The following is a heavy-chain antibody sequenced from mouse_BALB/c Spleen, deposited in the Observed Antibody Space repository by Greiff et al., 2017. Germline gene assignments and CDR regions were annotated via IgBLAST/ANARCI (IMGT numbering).Heavy chain of an antibody. CDR2: ISDGGSYT. V-gene: IGHV5-4*02. D-gene: IGHD1-1*01. CDR3: ARVVGSSYWYFDV. J-gene: IGHJ1*01. Sequence: DVQLVESGGGLVKPGGSLKLSCAASGFTFSDYYMYWVRQTPEKRLEWVATISDGGSYTYYPDSVKGRFTISRDNAKNNLYLQMSSLKSEDTAMYYCARVVGSSYWYFDVWGAGTTVTVSS. CDR1: GFTFSDYY.